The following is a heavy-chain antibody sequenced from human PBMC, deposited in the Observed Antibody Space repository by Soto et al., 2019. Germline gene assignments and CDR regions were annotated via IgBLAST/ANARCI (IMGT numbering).Heavy chain of an antibody. CDR2: IFYSGST. Sequence: QVQLQESGPGLVKPLQTLSLTCTVSGGSISSGASYWTWIRQHPGKGLECIGYIFYSGSTYYNPSLKSRVTISVDTSKNQFSLKLSSVTAADTAMYFCARDSRRVVELGGYYYDAMDVWGQGTTVTVSS. J-gene: IGHJ6*02. D-gene: IGHD2-2*01. V-gene: IGHV4-31*03. CDR3: ARDSRRVVELGGYYYDAMDV. CDR1: GGSISSGASY.